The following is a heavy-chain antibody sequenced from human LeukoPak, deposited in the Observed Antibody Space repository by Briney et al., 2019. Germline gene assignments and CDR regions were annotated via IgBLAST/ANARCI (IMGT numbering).Heavy chain of an antibody. CDR2: IYYSGST. J-gene: IGHJ3*02. CDR3: ARTFYYDSSGYYSRGAFDI. Sequence: SDTLSLTCAASGYSISSSNWWGWIRQPPGKGLEWIGYIYYSGSTYYNPSLKSRVTMSVDTSKNQFSLKLSSVTAVDTAVYYCARTFYYDSSGYYSRGAFDIWGQGTMVTVSS. D-gene: IGHD3-22*01. CDR1: GYSISSSNW. V-gene: IGHV4-28*01.